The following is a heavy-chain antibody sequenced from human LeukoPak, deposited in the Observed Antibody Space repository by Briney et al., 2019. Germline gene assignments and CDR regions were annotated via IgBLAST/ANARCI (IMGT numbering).Heavy chain of an antibody. CDR3: ARDLETVFGVATMRYFDY. CDR1: GFTFSSYA. CDR2: ISGSGGST. V-gene: IGHV3-23*01. Sequence: SGGSLRLSCAASGFTFSSYAMSWVRQAPGKGLEWVSAISGSGGSTYYADSVKGRFTISRDNSKNTLYLQMNSLRAEDTAVYYCARDLETVFGVATMRYFDYWGQGTLVTVSS. J-gene: IGHJ4*02. D-gene: IGHD3-3*01.